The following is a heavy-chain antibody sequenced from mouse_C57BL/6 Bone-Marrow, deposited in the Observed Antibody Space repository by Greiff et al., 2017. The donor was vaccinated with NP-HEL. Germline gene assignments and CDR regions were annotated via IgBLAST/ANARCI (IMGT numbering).Heavy chain of an antibody. CDR2: IDPETGGT. Sequence: VQGVESGAELVRPGASVTLSCKASGYTFTDYEMHWVKQTPVHGLEWIGAIDPETGGTAYNQKFKGKAILTADKSSSTAYMELRSLTSEDSAVYYCTRRGYYGYYYAMDYWGQGTSVTVSS. V-gene: IGHV1-15*01. CDR3: TRRGYYGYYYAMDY. CDR1: GYTFTDYE. J-gene: IGHJ4*01. D-gene: IGHD1-1*01.